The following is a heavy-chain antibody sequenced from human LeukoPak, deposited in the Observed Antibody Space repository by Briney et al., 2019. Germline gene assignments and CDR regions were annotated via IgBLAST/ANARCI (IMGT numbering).Heavy chain of an antibody. CDR1: GFTFSSYA. V-gene: IGHV3-23*01. CDR3: ARDILTGSQSRFQH. CDR2: ISGSGGST. J-gene: IGHJ1*01. D-gene: IGHD3-9*01. Sequence: GALRLSCAATGFTFSSYAMSWVRQAPGKGLEWVSAISGSGGSTYYADSVKGRFTISRDNSKNTLYLQMNSLRAEDTAVHYCARDILTGSQSRFQHWGQGTLVTVSS.